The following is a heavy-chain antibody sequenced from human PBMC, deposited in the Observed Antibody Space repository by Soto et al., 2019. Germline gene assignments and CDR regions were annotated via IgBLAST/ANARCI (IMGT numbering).Heavy chain of an antibody. J-gene: IGHJ6*03. Sequence: SETLSLTCSVSGGSITGYYWSWIRQSPGKGLEWIEYIYYSGSTNYNPSLKSRVTISVDTSKNQFSLKLASVTAADTAVYYCARSFWSGYFDYYYYYMDVWGKGTTVT. D-gene: IGHD3-3*01. CDR2: IYYSGST. CDR3: ARSFWSGYFDYYYYYMDV. CDR1: GGSITGYY. V-gene: IGHV4-59*01.